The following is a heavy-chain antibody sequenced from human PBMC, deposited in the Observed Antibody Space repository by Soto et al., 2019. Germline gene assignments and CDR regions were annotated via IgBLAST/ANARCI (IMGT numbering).Heavy chain of an antibody. V-gene: IGHV1-69*01. D-gene: IGHD1-26*01. CDR2: IMPMFGTT. CDR1: GGTFSDYG. CDR3: TSDGISGSYFVY. Sequence: QVQLVQSGAEVKKPGSSVKVSCKASGGTFSDYGISWVRQAPGQGLEWMGGIMPMFGTTNLAQKFQGRVTLTADGPTRTAYMELSTLNFDEPAIYYCTSDGISGSYFVYWGQGTLVSVSA. J-gene: IGHJ4*03.